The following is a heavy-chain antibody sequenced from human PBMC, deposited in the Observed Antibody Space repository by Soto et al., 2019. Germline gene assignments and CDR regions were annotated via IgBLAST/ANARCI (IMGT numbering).Heavy chain of an antibody. J-gene: IGHJ4*02. CDR3: ATPRSYSSGRMPFDY. CDR2: IIPILGTA. D-gene: IGHD6-19*01. V-gene: IGHV1-69*01. CDR1: GGTFSSYA. Sequence: QVQLVQSGAEVKKPGSSLKVYCKASGGTFSSYAISWVRQAPGQVREWMGGIIPILGTANYAQKFQGRVTLTADESTSTDYMELSSLRSEDTAVYYCATPRSYSSGRMPFDYWGQGTLVTVSS.